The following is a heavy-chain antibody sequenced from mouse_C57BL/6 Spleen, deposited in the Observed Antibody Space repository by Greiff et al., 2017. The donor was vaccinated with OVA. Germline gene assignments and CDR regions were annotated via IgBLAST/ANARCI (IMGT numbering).Heavy chain of an antibody. CDR3: ARSDDGYSYYFDY. J-gene: IGHJ2*01. D-gene: IGHD2-3*01. CDR2: IYPRSGNT. V-gene: IGHV1-81*01. CDR1: GYTFTSYG. Sequence: QVQLQQSGAELARPGASVKLSCKASGYTFTSYGISWVKQRTGQGLEWIGEIYPRSGNTYYNEKFKGKATLTADKSSSTAYMELRSLTYEDSAVYVCARSDDGYSYYFDYWGQGTTLTVSS.